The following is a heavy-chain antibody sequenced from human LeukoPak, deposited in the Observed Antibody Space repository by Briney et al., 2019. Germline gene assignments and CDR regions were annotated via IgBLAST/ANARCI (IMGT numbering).Heavy chain of an antibody. J-gene: IGHJ4*02. Sequence: ASVKVSCKASGYTFTSYGISWVRQAPGQGLEWMGWISAYNGNTNYAQKLQGRVTMTTDTSTSTAHMELRSLRSDDTAVYYCARERARIAAAGNPNFFDYWGQGTLVTVSS. D-gene: IGHD6-13*01. V-gene: IGHV1-18*01. CDR1: GYTFTSYG. CDR3: ARERARIAAAGNPNFFDY. CDR2: ISAYNGNT.